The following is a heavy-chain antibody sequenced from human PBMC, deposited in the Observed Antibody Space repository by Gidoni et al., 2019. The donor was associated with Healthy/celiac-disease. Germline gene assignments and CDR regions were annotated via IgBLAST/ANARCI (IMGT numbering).Heavy chain of an antibody. V-gene: IGHV3-23*01. D-gene: IGHD6-19*01. Sequence: EVQLLESGGGLVQPGGSLRLSCAASGFTFRSYALSWVRQAPGKGLEWVSAISGSGGSTYYADSVKGRFTISRDNSKNTLYLQMNSLRAEDTAVYYCAKPWTRQWLRDFDYWGQGTLVTVSS. CDR3: AKPWTRQWLRDFDY. CDR2: ISGSGGST. CDR1: GFTFRSYA. J-gene: IGHJ4*02.